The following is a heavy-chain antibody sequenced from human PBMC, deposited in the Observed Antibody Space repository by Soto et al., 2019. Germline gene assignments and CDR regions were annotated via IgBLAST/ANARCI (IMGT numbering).Heavy chain of an antibody. J-gene: IGHJ4*02. D-gene: IGHD3-22*01. CDR1: GGSVSSGSYY. CDR3: ARGPLYDTHFGY. Sequence: SSETLSLTCTVSGGSVSSGSYYWSWIRQPPGKGLEWIGYIYYSGSTNYNPSLKSRVTISVDTSKNQFSLKLSSVTAADTAVYYCARGPLYDTHFGYWGQGTLVTVSS. V-gene: IGHV4-61*01. CDR2: IYYSGST.